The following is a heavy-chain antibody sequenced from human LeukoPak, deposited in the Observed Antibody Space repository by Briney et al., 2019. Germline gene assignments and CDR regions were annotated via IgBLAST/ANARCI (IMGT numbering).Heavy chain of an antibody. Sequence: PGGSLRLSCEASGFTFSSFGMHWVRQAPGKGLEYVSAISSNGGSTYYADSVKGRFTISRDNSKNTLYLQMSSLRPEDTAVYYCVKGIVVVTARAFDYWGQGTLVTVSS. CDR3: VKGIVVVTARAFDY. J-gene: IGHJ4*02. D-gene: IGHD2-21*02. CDR1: GFTFSSFG. CDR2: ISSNGGST. V-gene: IGHV3-64D*06.